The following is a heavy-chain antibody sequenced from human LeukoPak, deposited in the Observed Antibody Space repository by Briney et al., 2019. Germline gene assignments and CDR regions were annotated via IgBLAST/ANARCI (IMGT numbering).Heavy chain of an antibody. D-gene: IGHD1-26*01. CDR1: GFTFSTYW. Sequence: GGSLRLSCAASGFTFSTYWMHWVRQAPGEGLVWVSRINSEETVANYADSVRGRFTISRDNARNTLYLQMNSLGAEDTAVYYCARESTVGPIQTDALDIWGQGTMVTVSS. J-gene: IGHJ3*02. CDR3: ARESTVGPIQTDALDI. CDR2: INSEETVA. V-gene: IGHV3-74*01.